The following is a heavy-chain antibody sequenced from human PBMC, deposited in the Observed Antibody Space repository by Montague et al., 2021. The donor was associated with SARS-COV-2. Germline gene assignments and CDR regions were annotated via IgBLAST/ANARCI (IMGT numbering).Heavy chain of an antibody. J-gene: IGHJ6*02. CDR2: MNHSEST. CDR3: ARVRGVNLIFGAYYYYGMDD. D-gene: IGHD3-10*01. CDR1: GGSFSTYY. V-gene: IGHV4-34*01. Sequence: SETLSLTCAVYGGSFSTYYYSWSRQPPRQGLERIWEMNHSESTNSNNSPTIQITITVYTSRYQYSLKLSSVTAADAAVYYCARVRGVNLIFGAYYYYGMDDWGQGTMVTVSS.